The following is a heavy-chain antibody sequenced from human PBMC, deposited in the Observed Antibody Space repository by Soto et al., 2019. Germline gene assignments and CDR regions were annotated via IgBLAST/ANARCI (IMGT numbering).Heavy chain of an antibody. D-gene: IGHD1-26*01. CDR1: GNTDTIYF. J-gene: IGHJ4*02. Sequence: QVQLVQSGAEVKQPGAAVRVSCKESGNTDTIYFIHWLRQAPGQGLEWLGWINSVSGGTNYAHKFLGRVTMTRDRSTTTAFMELRGLRSDDTAVYSCARGGSYYAHWGQGTLVTVSS. CDR3: ARGGSYYAH. V-gene: IGHV1-2*02. CDR2: INSVSGGT.